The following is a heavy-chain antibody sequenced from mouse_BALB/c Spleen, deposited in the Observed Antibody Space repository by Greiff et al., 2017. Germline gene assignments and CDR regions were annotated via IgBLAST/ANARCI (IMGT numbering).Heavy chain of an antibody. D-gene: IGHD2-3*01. J-gene: IGHJ2*01. V-gene: IGHV3-2*02. CDR3: ARSRDDGYRFAD. CDR1: GYSITSDYA. CDR2: ISYSGST. Sequence: EVQGVESGPGLVKPSQSLSLTCTVTGYSITSDYAWNWIRQFPGNKLEWMGYISYSGSTSYNPSLKSRISITRDTSKNQFFLQLNSVTTEDTATYYCARSRDDGYRFADWGQGTTLTVSS.